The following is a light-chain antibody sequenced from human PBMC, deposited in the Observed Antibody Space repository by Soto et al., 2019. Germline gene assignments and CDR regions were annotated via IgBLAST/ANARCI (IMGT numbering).Light chain of an antibody. Sequence: DIVMTQSPDSLAVSLGERATINCKSSQSLLYSSNNKNYLAWFQQKPGQPTNLLIYWASIRESGVPDRFSGSGSGTDFTLPISSLQAEDVAVYYCQQYYDTPFTFGPGTKVDIK. CDR2: WAS. CDR3: QQYYDTPFT. CDR1: QSLLYSSNNKNY. J-gene: IGKJ3*01. V-gene: IGKV4-1*01.